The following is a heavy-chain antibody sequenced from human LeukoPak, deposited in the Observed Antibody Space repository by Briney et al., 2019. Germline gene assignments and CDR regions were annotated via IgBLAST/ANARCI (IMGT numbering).Heavy chain of an antibody. CDR1: GFTFSNHG. Sequence: PGGSLRLSCAASGFTFSNHGMHWVLQAPGKGLEWVANIWYDGSQEYYADTVKGRFTISRDISKNTLYLQMNSLRAEDTAVYYCARDLAAARLDFRGQGTLVTVSS. CDR2: IWYDGSQE. V-gene: IGHV3-33*01. D-gene: IGHD6-6*01. CDR3: ARDLAAARLDF. J-gene: IGHJ4*02.